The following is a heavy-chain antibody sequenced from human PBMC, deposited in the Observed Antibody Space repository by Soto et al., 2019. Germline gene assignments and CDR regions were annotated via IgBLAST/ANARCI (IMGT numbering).Heavy chain of an antibody. D-gene: IGHD2-2*02. V-gene: IGHV4-30-2*01. J-gene: IGHJ5*02. CDR1: GCSISSGGYS. Sequence: TLSLTCAVSGCSISSGGYSWSWIRQPPGKGLEWIGYIYHSGSTYYNPSLKSRVTISVDRSKNQFSLKLSSVTAADTAVYYCARVGLYCSSTSCYREVYWFDHWGQGTLVTVSS. CDR3: ARVGLYCSSTSCYREVYWFDH. CDR2: IYHSGST.